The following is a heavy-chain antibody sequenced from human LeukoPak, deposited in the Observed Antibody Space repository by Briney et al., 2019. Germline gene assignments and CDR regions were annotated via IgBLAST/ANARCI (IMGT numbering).Heavy chain of an antibody. CDR1: GYTFTSYF. CDR3: ARDLTASSRYCSSTSCPDAFDI. D-gene: IGHD2-2*01. J-gene: IGHJ3*02. V-gene: IGHV1-46*01. CDR2: INPSGGST. Sequence: GASVKVSCKASGYTFTSYFMHWVRQAPGQGLDWMGIINPSGGSTSYAQKFQGRVTMTRDTSTSTVYMELRSLRSDDTAVYYCARDLTASSRYCSSTSCPDAFDIWGQGTMVTVSS.